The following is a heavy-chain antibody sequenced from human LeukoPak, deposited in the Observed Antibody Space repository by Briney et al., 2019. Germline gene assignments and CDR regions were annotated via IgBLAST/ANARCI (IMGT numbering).Heavy chain of an antibody. D-gene: IGHD6-13*01. CDR3: ARQQLVSPRLDY. CDR1: GFTFSSYE. Sequence: GGSLRLSCAACGFTFSSYEMNWVRQAPGKGLEWVSYISSSGSTIYYADSVKGRFTISRDNAKNSLYLQMNSLRAEDTAVYYCARQQLVSPRLDYWGQGTLVTVSS. V-gene: IGHV3-48*03. CDR2: ISSSGSTI. J-gene: IGHJ4*02.